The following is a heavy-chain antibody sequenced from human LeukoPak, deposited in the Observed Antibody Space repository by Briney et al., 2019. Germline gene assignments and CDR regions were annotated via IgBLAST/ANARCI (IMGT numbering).Heavy chain of an antibody. J-gene: IGHJ3*02. CDR2: VYYIGST. CDR1: GGXISSYY. Sequence: SETLSLTCTVSGGXISSYYCSWIRQPPGKGLEWIGYVYYIGSTNYNPSLKSRVTISVDTSKNQFSLKLSSVTAADTAVYYCARDYAFDIWGQGTMVTVSS. V-gene: IGHV4-59*01. CDR3: ARDYAFDI.